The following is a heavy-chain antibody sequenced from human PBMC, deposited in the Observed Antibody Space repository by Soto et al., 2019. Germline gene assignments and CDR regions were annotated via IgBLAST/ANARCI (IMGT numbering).Heavy chain of an antibody. CDR2: MNPISGNT. Sequence: QVQLVQSGAEVKKPGASVKVSCKAGGYTFTSYDINWMRQATGQGLERMGWMNPISGNTGYAQKFQGRVTMTRDTSISTAYMELSSLRSEDTAVYYCARGPRNWGVDYWGQGTLVTVSS. J-gene: IGHJ4*02. CDR3: ARGPRNWGVDY. D-gene: IGHD7-27*01. CDR1: GYTFTSYD. V-gene: IGHV1-8*01.